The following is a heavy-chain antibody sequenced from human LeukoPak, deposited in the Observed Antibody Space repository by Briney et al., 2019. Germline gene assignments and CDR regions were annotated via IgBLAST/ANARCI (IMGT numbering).Heavy chain of an antibody. CDR3: ARARAELWPIDY. CDR2: IYPGDSDT. J-gene: IGHJ4*02. CDR1: GYSFTSYW. Sequence: GESLKISCKGPGYSFTSYWIGWVRQMPGKGLEWMGIIYPGDSDTRYSPSFQGQVTTSADKSISTAYLQWSGLKASDTAMYYCARARAELWPIDYWGQGTLVTVSS. D-gene: IGHD5-18*01. V-gene: IGHV5-51*01.